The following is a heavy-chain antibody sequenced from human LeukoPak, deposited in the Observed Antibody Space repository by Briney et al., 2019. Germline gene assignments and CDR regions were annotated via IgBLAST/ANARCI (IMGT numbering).Heavy chain of an antibody. CDR1: GYTFTSSA. J-gene: IGHJ4*02. CDR3: ARVDRSGYDSYYFDY. CDR2: INAGNGNT. D-gene: IGHD5-12*01. Sequence: ASVKVSCKASGYTFTSSAMHWVRQAPGQRLEWMGWINAGNGNTKYSQKFQDRVTITRDTSASTAYMELSSLRSEDTAVYYCARVDRSGYDSYYFDYWGQGTLVTVSS. V-gene: IGHV1-3*01.